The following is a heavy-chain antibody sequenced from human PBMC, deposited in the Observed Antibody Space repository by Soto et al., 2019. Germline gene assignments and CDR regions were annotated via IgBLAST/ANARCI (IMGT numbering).Heavy chain of an antibody. D-gene: IGHD3-3*01. CDR2: ISGSGGST. CDR1: GFTFSSYA. V-gene: IGHV3-23*01. Sequence: GGSLRLSCAASGFTFSSYAMSWVRQAPGKGLEWVSAISGSGGSTYYADSVKGRFTITRDNSKNTLYLQMNSLRAEDTAVYYCAKDAYDFWSGYPDYWGQGTLVTVSS. CDR3: AKDAYDFWSGYPDY. J-gene: IGHJ4*02.